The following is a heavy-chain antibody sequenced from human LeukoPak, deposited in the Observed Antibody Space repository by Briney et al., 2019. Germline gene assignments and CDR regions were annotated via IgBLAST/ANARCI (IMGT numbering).Heavy chain of an antibody. CDR2: ISYSGST. V-gene: IGHV4-39*02. CDR1: GGSIRSTIYY. Sequence: SETLSLTCPVSGGSIRSTIYYWGWIRQPPGKGLEWIGSISYSGSTYYNPSLKSRVTISVDTSKNHFSLKLNSVTAADTAVYFCASHQGQWELPRYYFDYWGQGTLVTVSS. J-gene: IGHJ4*02. CDR3: ASHQGQWELPRYYFDY. D-gene: IGHD1-26*01.